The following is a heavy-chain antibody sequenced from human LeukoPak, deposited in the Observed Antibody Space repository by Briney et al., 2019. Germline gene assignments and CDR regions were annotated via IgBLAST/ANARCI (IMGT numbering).Heavy chain of an antibody. CDR1: GFTFSSYG. Sequence: PGGSLRLSCAAAGFTFSSYGMHWVRQAPGKGRGWVAFIRYDGSNKYYADSVKGRFTISRDNSKNTLYLQMNSLRAEDTAVYYCAKEVLKEFSPTYYFDYWGQGTLVTVSS. J-gene: IGHJ4*02. CDR3: AKEVLKEFSPTYYFDY. V-gene: IGHV3-30*02. CDR2: IRYDGSNK. D-gene: IGHD3-16*02.